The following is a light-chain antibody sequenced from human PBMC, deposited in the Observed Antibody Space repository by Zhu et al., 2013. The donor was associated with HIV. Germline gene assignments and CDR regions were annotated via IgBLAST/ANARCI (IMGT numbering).Light chain of an antibody. CDR2: GAS. Sequence: EIVMTQSPATLSMSPGERATLSCRASQSVRSYLAWYQQRPGQAPRLLVYGASTRATGISARFSGSGSGTDFTLTISRLEPEDFAVYHCQQYGSSPPTFGQGTKVEIK. V-gene: IGKV3-20*01. CDR1: QSVRSY. J-gene: IGKJ1*01. CDR3: QQYGSSPPT.